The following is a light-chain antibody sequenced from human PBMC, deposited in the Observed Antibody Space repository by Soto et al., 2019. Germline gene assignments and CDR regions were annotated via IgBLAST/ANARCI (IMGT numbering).Light chain of an antibody. CDR2: GNR. CDR3: QAYDYSLTAFV. Sequence: QSVLTQPPSVSGAPGQRVIISCTGNNSNLGAGYDVHWYQQLPGAAPKLVVFGNRNRPSGVPERFSGSKSGTSASLAITGLQAEDEADYYCQAYDYSLTAFVFGGGTQLTVL. CDR1: NSNLGAGYD. J-gene: IGLJ3*02. V-gene: IGLV1-40*01.